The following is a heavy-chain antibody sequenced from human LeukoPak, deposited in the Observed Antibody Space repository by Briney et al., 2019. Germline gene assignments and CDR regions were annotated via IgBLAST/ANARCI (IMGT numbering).Heavy chain of an antibody. Sequence: PGGSLRLSCAASGFTFSSYWMHWVRQAPGKGLVWVSRINSDGSSTSYADSVKGRFTISRDDAKNSLYLQMNSLRAEDTAVYYCARSLLGPCTGGTCYIDYYGMDVWGQGTTVTVSS. CDR1: GFTFSSYW. CDR3: ARSLLGPCTGGTCYIDYYGMDV. J-gene: IGHJ6*02. V-gene: IGHV3-74*01. D-gene: IGHD2-15*01. CDR2: INSDGSST.